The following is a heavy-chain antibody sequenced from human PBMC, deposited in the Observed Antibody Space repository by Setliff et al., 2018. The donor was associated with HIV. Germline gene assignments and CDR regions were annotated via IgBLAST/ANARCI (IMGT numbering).Heavy chain of an antibody. Sequence: KPGGSLRLSCAASGFTFSTYTMNWVRQAPGKGLEWLSSISSSSSFIYYADSVKGRFTISREDAKNSLFLQMNSPRAEDTAVYYCAGQWGPYYMDVWGKGTTVTVSS. CDR1: GFTFSTYT. CDR2: ISSSSSFI. CDR3: AGQWGPYYMDV. J-gene: IGHJ6*03. D-gene: IGHD3-16*01. V-gene: IGHV3-21*01.